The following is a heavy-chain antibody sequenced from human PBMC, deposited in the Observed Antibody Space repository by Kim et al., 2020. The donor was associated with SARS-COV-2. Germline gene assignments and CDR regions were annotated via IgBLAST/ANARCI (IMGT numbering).Heavy chain of an antibody. CDR1: GYTFTNYG. V-gene: IGHV1-3*01. D-gene: IGHD3-22*01. Sequence: ASVKVSCKASGYTFTNYGLHWVRQATGQGLEWMGWINADSGNTRYAQKFQGRVTMTRDTSMSTVYVELSSLRSEDAAVYYCARPMSTAYFIMLSWGQVTL. CDR2: INADSGNT. J-gene: IGHJ5*02. CDR3: ARPMSTAYFIMLS.